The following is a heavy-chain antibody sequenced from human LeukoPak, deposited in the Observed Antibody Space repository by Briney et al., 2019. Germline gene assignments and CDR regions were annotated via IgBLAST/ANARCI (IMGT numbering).Heavy chain of an antibody. Sequence: PGGSLRLSCTASGFTFSTYWMSWGLPAPRMGLHWVASIKGDGSYTEYVDSVKGRFTISRDNAKKSVHLQMISLRVDDTAVYYCARWRWAQSEFEYWGRGTLVTVSS. CDR2: IKGDGSYT. CDR1: GFTFSTYW. V-gene: IGHV3-7*01. J-gene: IGHJ4*02. CDR3: ARWRWAQSEFEY. D-gene: IGHD5-24*01.